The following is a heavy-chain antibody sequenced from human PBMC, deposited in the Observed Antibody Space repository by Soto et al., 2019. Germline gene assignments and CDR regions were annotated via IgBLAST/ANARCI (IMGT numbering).Heavy chain of an antibody. CDR3: AKERSMPWQWLVPSDY. D-gene: IGHD6-19*01. CDR1: GFTFSSYA. CDR2: ISGSGGST. Sequence: GGSLRLSCAASGFTFSSYAMSWVRQAPGKGLEWVSAISGSGGSTYYADSVKGRFTISRDNSKNTLYLQMNSLRAEDTAVYYCAKERSMPWQWLVPSDYWGQGTLVTVSS. J-gene: IGHJ4*02. V-gene: IGHV3-23*01.